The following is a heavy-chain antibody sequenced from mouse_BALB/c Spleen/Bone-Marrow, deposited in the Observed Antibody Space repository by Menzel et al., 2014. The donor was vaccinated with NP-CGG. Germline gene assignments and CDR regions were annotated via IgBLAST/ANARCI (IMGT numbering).Heavy chain of an antibody. V-gene: IGHV5-9-2*01. CDR1: GFSFXSYG. CDR2: ISGGGSYT. J-gene: IGHJ3*01. D-gene: IGHD2-4*01. CDR3: ARHAYYDQTEVSFVY. Sequence: EVKLVESGGGLVKSGGSLKLSCAASGFSFXSYGMSWVRQTPEKRLEWVATISGGGSYTFYPDSVKGRFTTSRDNAKNNLYLQLSSLRSEDTALYYCARHAYYDQTEVSFVYWGQGTLVTVSA.